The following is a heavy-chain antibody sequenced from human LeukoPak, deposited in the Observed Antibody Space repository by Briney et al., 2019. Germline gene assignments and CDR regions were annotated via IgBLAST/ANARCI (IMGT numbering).Heavy chain of an antibody. D-gene: IGHD2-2*01. V-gene: IGHV1-69*05. CDR1: GGTFSSYA. CDR2: IIPIFGTA. Sequence: SVKVSCKASGGTFSSYAISWVRQAPGQGLEWMGGIIPIFGTANYAQKFQGRVTITTDESTSTAYMELSSLRSDDTAVYYCARDLGPCSSTSCPQDYWGQGTLVTVSS. J-gene: IGHJ4*02. CDR3: ARDLGPCSSTSCPQDY.